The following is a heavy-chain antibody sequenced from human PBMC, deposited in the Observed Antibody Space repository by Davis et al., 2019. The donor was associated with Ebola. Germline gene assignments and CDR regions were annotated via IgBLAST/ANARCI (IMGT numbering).Heavy chain of an antibody. CDR2: IHSDGTST. V-gene: IGHV3-74*01. Sequence: GESLKISCAASGFIFSNYWMSWVRQAPGKGLVWVSRIHSDGTSTIYTDSVKGRFTIPRDNAKNTLYLQMNSLRAEDTAVYYCARDRYYTIDVWGQGTTVTVSS. J-gene: IGHJ6*02. CDR1: GFIFSNYW. D-gene: IGHD3-10*01. CDR3: ARDRYYTIDV.